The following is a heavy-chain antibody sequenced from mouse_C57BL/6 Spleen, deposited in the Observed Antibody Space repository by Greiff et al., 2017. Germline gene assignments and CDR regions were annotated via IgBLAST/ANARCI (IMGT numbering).Heavy chain of an antibody. CDR3: ARQGWLPYYAMGY. CDR1: GYTFTSYW. D-gene: IGHD2-3*01. Sequence: QVQLKESGAELVKPGASVKLSCKASGYTFTSYWMHWVKQRPGRGLEWIGRIDPNSGGTKYNEKFKSKATLTVDKPSSTAYMQLSSLTSEDSAVSYCARQGWLPYYAMGYWGQGTSVTVSA. V-gene: IGHV1-72*01. CDR2: IDPNSGGT. J-gene: IGHJ4*01.